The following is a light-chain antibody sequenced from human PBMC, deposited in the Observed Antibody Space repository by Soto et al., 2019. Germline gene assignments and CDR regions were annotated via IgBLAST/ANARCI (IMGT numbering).Light chain of an antibody. J-gene: IGLJ3*02. Sequence: QSVLTQPTSASGTPGQRVTISCSGSSSNIGMNTVNWYQQLPGTAPKLLIHDNNQRPSGVPGRFSGSKSGTAASLAISGLQSEDEADYHCAAWDDSLNTWVFGGGTQLTVL. CDR2: DNN. CDR3: AAWDDSLNTWV. V-gene: IGLV1-44*01. CDR1: SSNIGMNT.